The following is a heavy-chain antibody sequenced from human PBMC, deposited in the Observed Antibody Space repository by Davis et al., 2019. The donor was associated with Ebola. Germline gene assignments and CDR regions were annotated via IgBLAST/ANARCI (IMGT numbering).Heavy chain of an antibody. CDR1: GGSISSGGYY. Sequence: MPSETLSLTCTVSGGSISSGGYYWSWIRQHPGKGLEWIGYIYYSGSTYYNPSLKSRVTISVDTSKNQFSLKLRSVTAADTAVYYCARRFDWLRGYFDNWGQGSLVTVSS. D-gene: IGHD3-9*01. V-gene: IGHV4-31*03. CDR2: IYYSGST. J-gene: IGHJ4*02. CDR3: ARRFDWLRGYFDN.